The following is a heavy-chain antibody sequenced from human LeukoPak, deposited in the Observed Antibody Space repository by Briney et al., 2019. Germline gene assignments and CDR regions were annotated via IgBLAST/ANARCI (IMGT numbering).Heavy chain of an antibody. CDR1: GYTLTELS. CDR3: ATVGYYDSSSYRDY. CDR2: FDPEDGET. Sequence: ASVKVSCKVSGYTLTELSMHWVRQAPGKGLEWMGGFDPEDGETIYAQKFQGRVTMTEDTSTDTAYMELSSLRSEDTAVYYCATVGYYDSSSYRDYWGQGTLVTVSS. D-gene: IGHD3-22*01. J-gene: IGHJ4*02. V-gene: IGHV1-24*01.